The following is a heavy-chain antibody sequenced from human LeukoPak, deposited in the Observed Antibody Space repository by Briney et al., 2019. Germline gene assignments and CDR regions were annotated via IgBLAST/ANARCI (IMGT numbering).Heavy chain of an antibody. D-gene: IGHD5-18*01. CDR2: IYTSGST. J-gene: IGHJ4*02. V-gene: IGHV4-4*07. CDR3: ARDTAMAPDYYFDY. Sequence: SETLSLTCTLSGGSISSYYWSWIRQPAGKGLEWIGRIYTSGSTNYNPSLKSRVTMSVDTSKNQFSLKLSSVTAADTAVYYCARDTAMAPDYYFDYWGQGTLVTVSS. CDR1: GGSISSYY.